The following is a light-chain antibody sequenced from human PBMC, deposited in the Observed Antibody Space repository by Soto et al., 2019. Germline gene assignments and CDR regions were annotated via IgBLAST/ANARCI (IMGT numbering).Light chain of an antibody. CDR1: QSVSSY. CDR3: QQYDSSPIT. CDR2: DAS. J-gene: IGKJ5*01. V-gene: IGKV3-20*01. Sequence: EIVLTQSPGTLSLSPGERATLSCRASQSVSSYLAWYQQKPGQAPRLLIYDASNRATGIPARFSGSGSGTDFTLTISRLEPEDFAVYYCQQYDSSPITFGQGTRLEI.